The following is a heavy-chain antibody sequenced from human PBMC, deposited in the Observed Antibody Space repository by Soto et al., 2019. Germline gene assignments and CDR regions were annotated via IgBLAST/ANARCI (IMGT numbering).Heavy chain of an antibody. D-gene: IGHD2-21*02. Sequence: QLQLVQSGAEVKRPGTSVKVSCKVSGYTFTNYGINWVRQAPGQGLEWVGWFNPANRNTNYAQKFQDRVSMTTDTSTNTAYMELRGLRSDDTAVYYCARVRFGDPFDFWGQGTLVTVSS. CDR2: FNPANRNT. J-gene: IGHJ4*02. CDR3: ARVRFGDPFDF. V-gene: IGHV1-18*01. CDR1: GYTFTNYG.